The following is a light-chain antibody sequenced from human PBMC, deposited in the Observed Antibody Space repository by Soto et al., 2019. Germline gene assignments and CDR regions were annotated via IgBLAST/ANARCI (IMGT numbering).Light chain of an antibody. Sequence: EIVLTQSPGTLSLSPGERATLSCRASQSVSSSYLAWYQQKPGQAPRLLIYGASSRATGIPDRFSGSGSGTDFTLTISTLDPEDFAVYYCQQYGSSRTFGRGTKVEIK. CDR3: QQYGSSRT. V-gene: IGKV3-20*01. J-gene: IGKJ1*01. CDR1: QSVSSSY. CDR2: GAS.